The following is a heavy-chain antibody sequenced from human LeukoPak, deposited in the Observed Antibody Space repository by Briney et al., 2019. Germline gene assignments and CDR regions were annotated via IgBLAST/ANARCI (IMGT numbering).Heavy chain of an antibody. CDR3: ARGPSITMVRGGQWYYYMDV. CDR1: GYTFTSYY. V-gene: IGHV1-46*01. CDR2: INPSGGGT. J-gene: IGHJ6*03. Sequence: ASVKVSCKASGYTFTSYYIHWVRQAPGQGLEWMGLINPSGGGTNYEQKFQGRVTMTRDTSTSTVYMELNRLRSEDTAVYYCARGPSITMVRGGQWYYYMDVWGKGTTVTISS. D-gene: IGHD3-10*01.